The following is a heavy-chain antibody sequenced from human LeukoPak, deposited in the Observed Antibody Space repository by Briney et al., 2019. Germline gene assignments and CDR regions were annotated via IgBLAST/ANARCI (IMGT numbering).Heavy chain of an antibody. CDR2: IWYDGSNK. Sequence: GGSLRLSCTASGFTFSSYSMHWVRQAPGKGLEWVAVIWYDGSNKYYADSVKGRFTISRDNSKNTLYLQMNSLRAEDTAVYYCARDLGHYAVDYWGQGTLVTVSS. J-gene: IGHJ4*02. CDR1: GFTFSSYS. CDR3: ARDLGHYAVDY. V-gene: IGHV3-33*01. D-gene: IGHD4-17*01.